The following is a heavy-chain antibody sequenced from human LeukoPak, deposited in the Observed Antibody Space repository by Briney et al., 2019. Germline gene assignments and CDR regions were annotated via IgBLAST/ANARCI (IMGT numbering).Heavy chain of an antibody. D-gene: IGHD1-26*01. V-gene: IGHV4-34*01. CDR3: ARDICSGSLDY. J-gene: IGHJ4*02. CDR1: GGSFSGYY. Sequence: SETLSLTCAVYGGSFSGYYWSWIRQPPGKGLEWIGEINHSGSTNYNPSLKSRVTISVDTSKNQFSLKLSSVTAADTAVCYCARDICSGSLDYWGQGTLVTVSS. CDR2: INHSGST.